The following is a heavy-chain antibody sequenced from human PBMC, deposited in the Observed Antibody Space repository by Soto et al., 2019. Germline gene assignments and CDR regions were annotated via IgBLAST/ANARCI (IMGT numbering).Heavy chain of an antibody. J-gene: IGHJ6*02. CDR3: AKAQLRFNYYDSMGIMDV. V-gene: IGHV3-30*18. D-gene: IGHD3-22*01. CDR1: GFTFSSYG. CDR2: ISYDGSNK. Sequence: GGSLRLSCAASGFTFSSYGMHWVRQAPGKGLEWVAVISYDGSNKYYADSVKGRFTISRDNSKNTLYPQMNSLRAEDTAVYYCAKAQLRFNYYDSMGIMDVWGQGTTVTVSS.